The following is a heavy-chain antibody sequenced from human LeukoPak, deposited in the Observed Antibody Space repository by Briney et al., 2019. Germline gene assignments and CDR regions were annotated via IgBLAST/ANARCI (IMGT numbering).Heavy chain of an antibody. CDR1: AVSISNYS. CDR2: IFNIGNT. V-gene: IGHV4-59*08. D-gene: IGHD3-10*01. Sequence: AETLSLTCTVSAVSISNYSMSWVRQPPGKGLEWISNIFNIGNTNYNASLKGRVTISRGTSKTQFSLKVSSVTATDTAVYYCARHANTVVRGVRGYGMDVWGQGTTVTVSS. CDR3: ARHANTVVRGVRGYGMDV. J-gene: IGHJ6*02.